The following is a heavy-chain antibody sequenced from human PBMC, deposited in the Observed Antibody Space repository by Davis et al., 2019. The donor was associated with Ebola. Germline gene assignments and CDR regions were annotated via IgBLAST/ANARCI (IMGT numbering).Heavy chain of an antibody. J-gene: IGHJ4*02. CDR3: AKDLAYFCTNGVCQG. Sequence: GESLKISCAASGFTFSSYAMHWVRQAPGKGLEWVAVISYDGSNKYYADSVKGRFTISRDNSKNTLYLQMNSLRAEDTAVYYCAKDLAYFCTNGVCQGWGQGTLVTVSS. CDR2: ISYDGSNK. CDR1: GFTFSSYA. D-gene: IGHD2-8*01. V-gene: IGHV3-30*04.